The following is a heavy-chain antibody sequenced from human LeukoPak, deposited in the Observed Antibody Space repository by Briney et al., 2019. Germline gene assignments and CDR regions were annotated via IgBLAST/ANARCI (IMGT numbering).Heavy chain of an antibody. V-gene: IGHV3-30*04. CDR3: ARDLRHEKWELRDC. J-gene: IGHJ4*02. CDR1: GFAFTSYP. Sequence: GGSLRLSCVASGFAFTSYPMHWVRQAPGKGLEWLALISYDGSNKDYADSVKGRFTVSRDNSRNTLYLQMISLRAEDTAVYYCARDLRHEKWELRDCWGQGTLVTVSS. D-gene: IGHD1-26*01. CDR2: ISYDGSNK.